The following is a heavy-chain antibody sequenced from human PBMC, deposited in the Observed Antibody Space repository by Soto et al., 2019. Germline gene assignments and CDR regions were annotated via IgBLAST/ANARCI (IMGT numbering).Heavy chain of an antibody. V-gene: IGHV5-10-1*01. D-gene: IGHD3-3*01. Sequence: PGEPLKISCKGSGYSFTSYWISWVRQMPGKGLEWMGRIDPSDSYTNYSPSFQGHVTISADKSISTAYLQWSSLKASDTAMYYCARAPTIFLSPIDYYYYGMDVWGQGTTVTVSS. J-gene: IGHJ6*02. CDR3: ARAPTIFLSPIDYYYYGMDV. CDR1: GYSFTSYW. CDR2: IDPSDSYT.